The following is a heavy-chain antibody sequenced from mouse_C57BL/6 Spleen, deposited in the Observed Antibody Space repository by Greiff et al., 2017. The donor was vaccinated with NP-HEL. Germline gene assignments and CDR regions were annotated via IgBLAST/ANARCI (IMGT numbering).Heavy chain of an antibody. CDR3: SKEGYEYDGDFEY. D-gene: IGHD2-4*01. V-gene: IGHV1-80*01. J-gene: IGHJ2*01. CDR1: GYAFSSSW. CDR2: IDPGDGDT. Sequence: QVQLQQSGAELVKPGASVKISCKASGYAFSSSWMNWVKQRPGKGLEWIGQIDPGDGDTNYNGKFKGKATLTADKSSRTAYMQHSRLSSENYEVSVGSKEGYEYDGDFEYWGKGTTLTVSS.